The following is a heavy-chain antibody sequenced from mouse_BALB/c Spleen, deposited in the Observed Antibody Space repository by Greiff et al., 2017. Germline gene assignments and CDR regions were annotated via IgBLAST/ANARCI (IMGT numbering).Heavy chain of an antibody. CDR1: GYAFTSYN. D-gene: IGHD2-4*01. J-gene: IGHJ3*01. V-gene: IGHV1S135*01. Sequence: SGPELVKPGASVKVSCKASGYAFTSYNMYWVKQSHGKSLEWIGYIDPYNGGTSYNQKFKGKATLTVDKSSSTAYMHLNSLTSEDSAVYYCARSFLYYDYDEALAYWGQGTLVTVSA. CDR3: ARSFLYYDYDEALAY. CDR2: IDPYNGGT.